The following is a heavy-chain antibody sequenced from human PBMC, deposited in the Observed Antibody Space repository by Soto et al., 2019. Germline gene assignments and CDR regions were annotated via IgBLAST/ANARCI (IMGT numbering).Heavy chain of an antibody. CDR1: GGTFSSYA. D-gene: IGHD4-17*01. J-gene: IGHJ6*02. V-gene: IGHV1-69*13. Sequence: SVKVSCKASGGTFSSYAISWVRQAPGQGLEWMGGIIPIFGTANYAQKFQGRVTITADESTSTAYMELSSLRSEDTAVYYCARVTYDYGDYDYYYYGMDVWGQGTTVTVSS. CDR2: IIPIFGTA. CDR3: ARVTYDYGDYDYYYYGMDV.